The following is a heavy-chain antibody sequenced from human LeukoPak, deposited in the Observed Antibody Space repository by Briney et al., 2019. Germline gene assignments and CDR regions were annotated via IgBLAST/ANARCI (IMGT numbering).Heavy chain of an antibody. V-gene: IGHV3-30*02. Sequence: GGSLRLSCAASGFTFSSYGMHWVRQAPGKGLEWVAFIRYEGSNKYYADSVKGRFTISRDNSKNTLYLQMNSLRAEDTAVYYCARDREYSQDAFDIWGQGTMVTVSS. CDR1: GFTFSSYG. CDR3: ARDREYSQDAFDI. J-gene: IGHJ3*02. D-gene: IGHD2-21*01. CDR2: IRYEGSNK.